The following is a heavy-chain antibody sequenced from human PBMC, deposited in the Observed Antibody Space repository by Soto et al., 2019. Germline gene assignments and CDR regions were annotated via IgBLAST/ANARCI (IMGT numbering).Heavy chain of an antibody. V-gene: IGHV3-74*01. CDR1: GFAFSSYW. D-gene: IGHD6-13*01. Sequence: EVPLVESGGGLVQPEGSLRLSCAASGFAFSSYWMHWVRQAPGKGLVWVSRVNSDGSSTTYADSVKGRFTISRDNAKNTLFLQVNSLRVDDTAVYYCARIQSSSTWYIDHWGPGTLVTVSS. CDR3: ARIQSSSTWYIDH. J-gene: IGHJ4*02. CDR2: VNSDGSST.